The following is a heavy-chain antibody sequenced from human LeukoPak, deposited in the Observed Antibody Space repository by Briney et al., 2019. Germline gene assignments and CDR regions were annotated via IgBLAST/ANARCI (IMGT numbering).Heavy chain of an antibody. Sequence: SETLSLTCTVSGGSISSYYWSWIRQPAGKGLEWIGRIYTSGSTNYNPSLKSRVTMSVDTSKNQFSLKLSSVTAADTAVYYCARAPDSSGSPPYYYYYYMDVWGKGTTVTVSS. D-gene: IGHD3-22*01. V-gene: IGHV4-4*07. CDR3: ARAPDSSGSPPYYYYYYMDV. J-gene: IGHJ6*03. CDR1: GGSISSYY. CDR2: IYTSGST.